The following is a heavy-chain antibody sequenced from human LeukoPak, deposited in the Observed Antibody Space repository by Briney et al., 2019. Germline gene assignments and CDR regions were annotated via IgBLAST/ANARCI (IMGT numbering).Heavy chain of an antibody. CDR1: GFTFSSYS. Sequence: PGGSLRLSCAASGFTFSSYSMNWVRQAPGKGLEWVANIKQDGSEKYYVDSVKGRFTISRDNAKNSLYLQMNSLRAEDTAVYYCARAYNFGVVRYWGQGTLVTVSS. D-gene: IGHD3-3*01. CDR3: ARAYNFGVVRY. J-gene: IGHJ4*02. V-gene: IGHV3-7*01. CDR2: IKQDGSEK.